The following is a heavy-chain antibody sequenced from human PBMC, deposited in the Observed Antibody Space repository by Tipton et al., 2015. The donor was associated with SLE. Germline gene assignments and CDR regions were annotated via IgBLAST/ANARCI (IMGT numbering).Heavy chain of an antibody. Sequence: TLSLTCTVSGGSISSYYWSWIRQPPGKGLEWIGYIYYSGSTNYNPSLKSRVTISVDTSKNQFSLKLSSVTAADTAVYYCARTMTRPLTWFDPWGQGTLVTVSS. J-gene: IGHJ5*02. CDR2: IYYSGST. D-gene: IGHD3-22*01. CDR3: ARTMTRPLTWFDP. CDR1: GGSISSYY. V-gene: IGHV4-59*07.